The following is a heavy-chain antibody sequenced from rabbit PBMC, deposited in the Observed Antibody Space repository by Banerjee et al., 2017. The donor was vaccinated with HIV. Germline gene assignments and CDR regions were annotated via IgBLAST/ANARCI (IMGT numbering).Heavy chain of an antibody. J-gene: IGHJ4*01. D-gene: IGHD1-1*01. Sequence: QEQLVESGGGLVKPGGSLKLSCKASGFDFTIYGVSWVRQAPGKGPEWIACFYDGYSGTPYYASWAKGRFTIYMTSSTTVTLQMTTLTAADTATYFCARYGTSNEIYPLWGPGTLVTVS. V-gene: IGHV1S45*01. CDR1: GFDFTIYG. CDR3: ARYGTSNEIYPL. CDR2: FYDGYSGTP.